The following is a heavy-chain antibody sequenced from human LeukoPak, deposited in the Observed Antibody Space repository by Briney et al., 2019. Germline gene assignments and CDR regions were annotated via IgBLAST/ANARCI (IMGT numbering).Heavy chain of an antibody. J-gene: IGHJ3*02. CDR1: GFTFSNAW. V-gene: IGHV3-15*07. Sequence: SGGSLRLSCAASGFTFSNAWMNWARQAPGKGLEWVGRIKSRTDGGTTDYAAPVKGRFTISRDDSKNTLYLQMNSLKTENTAVYYCARGEDAFDIWGQGTMVTVSS. CDR2: IKSRTDGGTT. CDR3: ARGEDAFDI.